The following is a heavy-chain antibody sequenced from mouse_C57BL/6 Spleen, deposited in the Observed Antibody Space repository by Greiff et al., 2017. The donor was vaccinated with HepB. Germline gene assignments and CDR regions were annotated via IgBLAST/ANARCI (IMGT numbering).Heavy chain of an antibody. Sequence: VKVVESGAELVRPGASVKLSCKASGYTFTDYYINWVKQRPGQGLEWIARIYPGSGNTYYNEKFKGKATLTAEKSSSTAYMQLSSLTSEDSAVYFCARSYSNSAMDYWGQGTSVTVSS. CDR2: IYPGSGNT. CDR3: ARSYSNSAMDY. CDR1: GYTFTDYY. V-gene: IGHV1-76*01. D-gene: IGHD2-5*01. J-gene: IGHJ4*01.